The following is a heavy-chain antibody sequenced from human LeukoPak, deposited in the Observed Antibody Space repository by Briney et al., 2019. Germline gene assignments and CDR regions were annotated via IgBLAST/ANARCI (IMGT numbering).Heavy chain of an antibody. V-gene: IGHV1-24*01. CDR1: GYTLTELS. J-gene: IGHJ3*02. Sequence: ASVKVSCKVSGYTLTELSMHWVRQAPGKGLEWMGGFDPEDGETIYAQKFQGRVTMTEDTSTDTAYMELSSLRSEDTAVYYCATPSGSYIPLAAFDIWGQGTMVTVSS. CDR3: ATPSGSYIPLAAFDI. D-gene: IGHD1-26*01. CDR2: FDPEDGET.